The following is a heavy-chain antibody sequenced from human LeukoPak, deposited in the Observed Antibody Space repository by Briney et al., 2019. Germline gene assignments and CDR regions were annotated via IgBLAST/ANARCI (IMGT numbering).Heavy chain of an antibody. CDR3: ASLMSVGGSTFLDY. CDR2: IIPIFGIA. D-gene: IGHD1-26*01. J-gene: IGHJ4*02. CDR1: GGTFSSYA. V-gene: IGHV1-69*04. Sequence: EASVKVSCKASGGTFSSYAISWVRQAPGQGLEWMGRIIPIFGIANYAQKFQGRVTITADKSTSTAYMELNSLRSEDTAVYYCASLMSVGGSTFLDYWGQGTLVTVSS.